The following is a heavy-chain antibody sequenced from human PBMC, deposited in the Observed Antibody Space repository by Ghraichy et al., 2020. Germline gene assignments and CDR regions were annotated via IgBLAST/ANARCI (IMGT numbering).Heavy chain of an antibody. CDR1: GFTFSRSW. V-gene: IGHV3-7*01. CDR3: ARDKNQGAGDY. D-gene: IGHD1-14*01. CDR2: INQDGSEK. Sequence: GGSLRLSCAASGFTFSRSWMTWVRQAPGKGLEWVGNINQDGSEKYYADSVKGRFTISRDNTKNSLYLQMNSLRAEDTAVYYCARDKNQGAGDYCGQATLVALRS. J-gene: IGHJ4*02.